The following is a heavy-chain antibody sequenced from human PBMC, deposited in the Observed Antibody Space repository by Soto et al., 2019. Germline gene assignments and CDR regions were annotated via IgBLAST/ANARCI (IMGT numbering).Heavy chain of an antibody. Sequence: SSETLSLTCTVSGGSINSYYWSWIRQPPGKGLEWIGYIYYSGSTNYNPSLKSRVTISVDTSKNQFSLKLSSVTAADTAVYYCATLSGLDAFDILGHATMVTVS. CDR1: GGSINSYY. V-gene: IGHV4-59*08. J-gene: IGHJ3*02. CDR3: ATLSGLDAFDI. CDR2: IYYSGST. D-gene: IGHD3-16*01.